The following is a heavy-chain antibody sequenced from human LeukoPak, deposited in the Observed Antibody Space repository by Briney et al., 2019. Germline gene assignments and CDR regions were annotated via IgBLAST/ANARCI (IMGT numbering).Heavy chain of an antibody. V-gene: IGHV3-9*01. Sequence: PGTSLRLSCAASGFSFDNYAMRCVRQAPRKGLEWVSDISWNSGNIDYADSVRGRFTISRDNAKNFLYLQMNSLGIEDTALYFCAKDIWSGSHYSDNFMDVWGKGTTVTVSS. J-gene: IGHJ6*03. CDR2: ISWNSGNI. CDR1: GFSFDNYA. D-gene: IGHD1-26*01. CDR3: AKDIWSGSHYSDNFMDV.